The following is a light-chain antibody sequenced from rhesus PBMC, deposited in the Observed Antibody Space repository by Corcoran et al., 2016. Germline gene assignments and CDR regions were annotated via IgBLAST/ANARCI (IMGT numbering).Light chain of an antibody. Sequence: DIQMTQSPSSLSASVGDRVTITCRASQGITNDLAWYQQKPGETPKILIYEASSLQSGIPFRFSGSGSGNDFTLTISSLPSEDFATYYCKHYSSTPRTFGQGTKVEIK. CDR2: EAS. CDR1: QGITND. CDR3: KHYSSTPRT. V-gene: IGKV1-22*01. J-gene: IGKJ1*01.